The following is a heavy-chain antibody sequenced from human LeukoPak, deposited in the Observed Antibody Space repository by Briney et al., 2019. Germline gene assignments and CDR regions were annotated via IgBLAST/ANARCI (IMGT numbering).Heavy chain of an antibody. CDR3: ARGRRFTYSSSWYNY. D-gene: IGHD6-13*01. CDR2: INHSGST. J-gene: IGHJ4*02. V-gene: IGHV4-34*01. CDR1: GGSFSGYY. Sequence: PSETLSLTCAVYGGSFSGYYWSWIRQPPGKGLEWIGEINHSGSTNYNPSLKRRVTISVDTSKNQFSLKLSSVTAADTAVYYCARGRRFTYSSSWYNYWGQGTLVTVSS.